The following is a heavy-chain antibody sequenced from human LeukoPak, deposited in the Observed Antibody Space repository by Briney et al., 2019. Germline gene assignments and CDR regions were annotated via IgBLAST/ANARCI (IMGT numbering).Heavy chain of an antibody. CDR2: IIPILGIA. Sequence: SVKVTCKASGGTFSSYAISWVRQAPGQGLEWMGRIIPILGIANYAQKFQGRVTITADKSTSTAYMELSSLRSEDTAVYYCAREPSGYSYGYGWFDPWGQGTLVTVSS. V-gene: IGHV1-69*04. CDR1: GGTFSSYA. D-gene: IGHD5-18*01. J-gene: IGHJ5*02. CDR3: AREPSGYSYGYGWFDP.